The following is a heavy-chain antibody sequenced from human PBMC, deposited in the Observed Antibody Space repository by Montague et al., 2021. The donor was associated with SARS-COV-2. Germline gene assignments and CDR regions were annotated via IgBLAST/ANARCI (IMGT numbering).Heavy chain of an antibody. Sequence: SETLSLTCLVSGGSITRSYYWGRIRQSPGKGLEWIGSIYYSGSTYYNPSLKSRVTISVDTSKNQFSLKLNSVTAADSAVYYCARYSGYDLSTDYWGPGSLVTVSS. J-gene: IGHJ4*02. CDR2: IYYSGST. CDR1: GGSITRSYY. V-gene: IGHV4-39*01. CDR3: ARYSGYDLSTDY. D-gene: IGHD5-12*01.